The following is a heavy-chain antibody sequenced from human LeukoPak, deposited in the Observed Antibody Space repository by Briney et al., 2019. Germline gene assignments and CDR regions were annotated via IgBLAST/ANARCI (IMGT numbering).Heavy chain of an antibody. Sequence: GASVKVSCKASGYTFTSYYMHWVRQAPGQGLEWVGGIIPMSGTANYAQKFQGRVTITADESTSTAYMELSSLRSEDTAIYYCASPVKYYDTWSGYPPLDYWGQGTLVTVSS. J-gene: IGHJ4*02. CDR2: IIPMSGTA. D-gene: IGHD3-3*01. CDR3: ASPVKYYDTWSGYPPLDY. V-gene: IGHV1-69*13. CDR1: GYTFTSYY.